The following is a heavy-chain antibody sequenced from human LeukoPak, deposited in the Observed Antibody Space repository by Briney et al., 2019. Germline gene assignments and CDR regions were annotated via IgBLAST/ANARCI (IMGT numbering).Heavy chain of an antibody. CDR3: VSGFLQWLY. J-gene: IGHJ4*02. V-gene: IGHV3-7*01. CDR2: TNPDGSIK. Sequence: PGGSLRLSCAASGFIFGGSCMSWVRKAPGGGLEWVANTNPDGSIKYYVDSVNGRFTISRDNAKNSLYLQMNSLRAEDTAVYYCVSGFLQWLYWGQGTRVTVSS. CDR1: GFIFGGSC. D-gene: IGHD3-3*01.